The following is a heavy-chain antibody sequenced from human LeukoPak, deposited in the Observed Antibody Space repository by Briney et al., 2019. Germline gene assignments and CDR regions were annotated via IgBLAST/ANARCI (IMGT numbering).Heavy chain of an antibody. Sequence: GGSLRLSCAASGFTFSSYSMNWVRQAPGKGLEWVSYISSSSSTIYYADSVKGRFTISRDNAKNSLYLQMNSLRAEDTAVYYCARGNTVLVTGAPYYYMDVWGKGTTVIVSS. J-gene: IGHJ6*03. CDR2: ISSSSSTI. D-gene: IGHD2-2*01. CDR1: GFTFSSYS. CDR3: ARGNTVLVTGAPYYYMDV. V-gene: IGHV3-48*01.